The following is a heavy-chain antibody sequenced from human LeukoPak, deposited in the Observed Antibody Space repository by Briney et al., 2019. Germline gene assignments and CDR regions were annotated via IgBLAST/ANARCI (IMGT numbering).Heavy chain of an antibody. V-gene: IGHV1-18*01. Sequence: ASVKVSCKAPGYTFTSYGISWVRQAPGQGLEWMGWISGYNGNTNYAQILQGRVTMTTDTSTSTAYMELRSLRSDDTAVYYCARVAEACSSTRCYAGVDYWGQGTLVTVSS. CDR3: ARVAEACSSTRCYAGVDY. CDR2: ISGYNGNT. CDR1: GYTFTSYG. D-gene: IGHD2-2*01. J-gene: IGHJ4*02.